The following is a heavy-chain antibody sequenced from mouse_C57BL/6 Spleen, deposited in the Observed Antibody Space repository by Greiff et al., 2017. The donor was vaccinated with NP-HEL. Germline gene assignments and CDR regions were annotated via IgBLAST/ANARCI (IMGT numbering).Heavy chain of an antibody. CDR2: IYPGDGDT. CDR1: GYAFSSSW. Sequence: QVQLQQSGPELVKPGASVKISCKASGYAFSSSWMNWVKQRPGKGLEWIGRIYPGDGDTNYNGKFKGKATLTADKSSSTAYMQLSSLTSEDSAVYFCANIYYYGSSWYFDVWGTGTTVTVSS. J-gene: IGHJ1*03. CDR3: ANIYYYGSSWYFDV. D-gene: IGHD1-1*01. V-gene: IGHV1-82*01.